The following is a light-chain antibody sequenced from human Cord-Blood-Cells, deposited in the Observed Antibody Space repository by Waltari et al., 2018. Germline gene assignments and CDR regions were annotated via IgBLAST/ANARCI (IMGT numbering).Light chain of an antibody. Sequence: DIQVTQSPSSLSASVGDRVTITCRASQSISSYLNWYQQKPGKAPKLLIYWASTRESGVPDRFSGSGSGTDFTLTISSLQAEDVAVYYCQQYYSTPTFGGGTKVEIK. CDR2: WAS. CDR1: QSISSY. CDR3: QQYYSTPT. J-gene: IGKJ4*01. V-gene: IGKV1-39*01.